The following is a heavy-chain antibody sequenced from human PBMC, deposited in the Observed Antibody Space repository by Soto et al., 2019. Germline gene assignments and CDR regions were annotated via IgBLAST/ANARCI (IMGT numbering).Heavy chain of an antibody. D-gene: IGHD3-3*01. Sequence: SDTLSLTYSVYGGSFSGYYWSWFRQQPGKGLEWIGEINHSGSTNYNPSLKSRVTISVDTSKNQFSLKLSSVTAADTAVYYCARGKIETRDFWSGYYRPGRIFDYWGKGTLVTGSS. V-gene: IGHV4-34*01. CDR1: GGSFSGYY. CDR2: INHSGST. J-gene: IGHJ4*02. CDR3: ARGKIETRDFWSGYYRPGRIFDY.